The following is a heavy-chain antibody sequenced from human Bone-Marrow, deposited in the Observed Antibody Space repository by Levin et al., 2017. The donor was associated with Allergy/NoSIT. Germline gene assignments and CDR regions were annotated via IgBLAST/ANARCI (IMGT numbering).Heavy chain of an antibody. D-gene: IGHD1-1*01. J-gene: IGHJ2*01. CDR1: GFSFNNYA. V-gene: IGHV3-23*01. CDR2: VNDNGYR. CDR3: AKANGNYWHFDL. Sequence: SCAASGFSFNNYAMTWVRQAPGKGLEWVSTVNDNGYRFYAESVKGRFTVSRDNSKETLYLHMNRLRVEDTAIYFCAKANGNYWHFDLWGRGNLVTVSS.